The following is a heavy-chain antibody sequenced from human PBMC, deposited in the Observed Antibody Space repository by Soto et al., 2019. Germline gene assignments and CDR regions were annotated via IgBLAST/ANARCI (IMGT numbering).Heavy chain of an antibody. CDR1: GYTFTSYA. CDR3: ARGERLRYFDWSRTVDY. D-gene: IGHD3-9*01. CDR2: INAGNGNT. Sequence: ASVKVSCKASGYTFTSYAMHWVRQAPGQRLEWMGWINAGNGNTKYSQKFQGRVTITRDTSASTAYMELSSLRSEDTAVYYCARGERLRYFDWSRTVDYWGQGTLVTVSS. J-gene: IGHJ4*02. V-gene: IGHV1-3*01.